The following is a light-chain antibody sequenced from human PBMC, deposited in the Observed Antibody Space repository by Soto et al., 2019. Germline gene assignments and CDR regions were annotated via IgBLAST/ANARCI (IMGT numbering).Light chain of an antibody. V-gene: IGKV1-9*01. CDR1: QALNAN. J-gene: IGKJ3*01. Sequence: DIQLTQSPSFLSASVGDRVKITCRASQALNANLAWYQQKPGKAPKLLIFGASSLQSGVPSRFSGSLSGTEFTLTISSLQPEDFAIYYCQQLNTYPLTFGPGTKVDV. CDR3: QQLNTYPLT. CDR2: GAS.